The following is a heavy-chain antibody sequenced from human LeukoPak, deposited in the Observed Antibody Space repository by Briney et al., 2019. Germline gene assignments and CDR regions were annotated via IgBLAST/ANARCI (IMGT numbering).Heavy chain of an antibody. J-gene: IGHJ4*02. CDR2: INSDGSSK. V-gene: IGHV3-74*01. CDR3: ARSFGDSSWYYYSFDY. D-gene: IGHD6-13*01. Sequence: GGSLRLSCAASGFTFSSYWMHWIRQAPGKGLVWVPRINSDGSSKSYADSVKGRFTISRDNAKNTLYLQMNSLRAEDTAVYYCARSFGDSSWYYYSFDYWGQGTLVTVSS. CDR1: GFTFSSYW.